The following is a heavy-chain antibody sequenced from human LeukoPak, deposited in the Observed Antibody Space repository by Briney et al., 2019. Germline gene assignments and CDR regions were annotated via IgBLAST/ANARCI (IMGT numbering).Heavy chain of an antibody. V-gene: IGHV3-74*01. CDR3: ARFSSSWYYDY. CDR1: GFTFSSYW. CDR2: INSDGSST. Sequence: GGSLRLSCAASGFTFSSYWMHWVRQAPGKGLVWVSRINSDGSSTSYADSVKGRFTISRDNAKNTLYLQTNSLRAEDTAVYYCARFSSSWYYDYWGQGTLVTVSS. J-gene: IGHJ4*02. D-gene: IGHD6-13*01.